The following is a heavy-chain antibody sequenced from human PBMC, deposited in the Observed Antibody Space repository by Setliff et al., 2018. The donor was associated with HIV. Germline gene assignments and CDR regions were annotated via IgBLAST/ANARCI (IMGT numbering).Heavy chain of an antibody. V-gene: IGHV3-48*01. D-gene: IGHD3-10*01. CDR1: GFTFSSYS. Sequence: GGSLRLSCAASGFTFSSYSMNWVRQSPGKGLEWVSYISGSGSGVDYADSVKGRFTISRDNAKDSLYLQMNSLRAEDTAIYYCARGVTMVGGVNAFDPWGQGTLVTVSS. CDR2: ISGSGSGV. J-gene: IGHJ5*02. CDR3: ARGVTMVGGVNAFDP.